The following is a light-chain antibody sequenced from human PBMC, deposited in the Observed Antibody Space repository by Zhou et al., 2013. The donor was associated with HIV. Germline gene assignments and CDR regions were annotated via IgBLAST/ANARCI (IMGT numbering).Light chain of an antibody. V-gene: IGKV1-5*03. J-gene: IGKJ5*01. CDR3: QQYYSYPVT. Sequence: DIQMTQSPYTLSASVGDRVTITCRASQSISGWLAWYQQKPGKAPKLLIHKASSLESGVPSRFSGSGSGTDFTLTISSLQPEDFATYYCQQYYSYPVTFGQGTRLEIK. CDR1: QSISGW. CDR2: KAS.